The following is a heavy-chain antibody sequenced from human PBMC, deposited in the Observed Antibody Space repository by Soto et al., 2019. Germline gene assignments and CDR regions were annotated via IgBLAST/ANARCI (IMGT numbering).Heavy chain of an antibody. Sequence: PGGSLRLSCAASGFTFSSYGMHWVRQAPGKGLEWVSAISGSGGSTYYADSVKGRFTISRDNSKNTLYLQMNSLRAEDTAVYYCASSCSTSCYPRMDVWGQGTTVTVSS. V-gene: IGHV3-23*01. CDR1: GFTFSSYG. J-gene: IGHJ6*02. CDR2: ISGSGGST. CDR3: ASSCSTSCYPRMDV. D-gene: IGHD2-2*01.